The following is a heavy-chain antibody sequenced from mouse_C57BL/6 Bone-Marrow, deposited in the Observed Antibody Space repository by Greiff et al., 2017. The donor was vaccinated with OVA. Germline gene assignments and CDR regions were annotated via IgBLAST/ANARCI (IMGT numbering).Heavy chain of an antibody. Sequence: EVKLMESGAELVRPGASVKLSCTASGFNIKDDYMHWVKQRPEQGLEWIGWIDPENGDTEYASKFQGKATITADTSSNTAYLQLSSLTSEDTAVYYCTTCDYDDYGGKGTTLTVSS. CDR1: GFNIKDDY. J-gene: IGHJ2*01. V-gene: IGHV14-4*01. D-gene: IGHD2-4*01. CDR3: TTCDYDDY. CDR2: IDPENGDT.